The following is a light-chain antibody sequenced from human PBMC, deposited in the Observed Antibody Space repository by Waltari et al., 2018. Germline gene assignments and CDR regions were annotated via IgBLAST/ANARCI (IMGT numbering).Light chain of an antibody. J-gene: IGKJ4*01. CDR2: WAS. CDR1: QTILSSSNNKNA. V-gene: IGKV4-1*01. CDR3: QQYYSTPLT. Sequence: DIVLTQSPDSLAVSLGERATINCKASQTILSSSNNKNALAWYQQKPGHPPKLLIYWASTRTSGVPDRFSGRGSETDFTLTISRLQADDVAVYYCQQYYSTPLTFGGGTKVEIK.